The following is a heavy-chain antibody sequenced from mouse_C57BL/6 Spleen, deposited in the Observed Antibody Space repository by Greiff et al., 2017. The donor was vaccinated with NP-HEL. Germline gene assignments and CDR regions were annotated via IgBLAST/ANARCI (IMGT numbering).Heavy chain of an antibody. CDR1: GFTFSSYA. V-gene: IGHV5-4*01. Sequence: EVKLMESGGGLVKPGGSLKLSCAASGFTFSSYAMSWVRQTPEKRLEWVATISDGGSYTYYPDNVKGRFTISRDNAKNNLYLQMSHLKSEDTAMYYCARDRDYYDHDRGYFDYWGQGTTLTVSS. J-gene: IGHJ2*01. CDR2: ISDGGSYT. D-gene: IGHD2-4*01. CDR3: ARDRDYYDHDRGYFDY.